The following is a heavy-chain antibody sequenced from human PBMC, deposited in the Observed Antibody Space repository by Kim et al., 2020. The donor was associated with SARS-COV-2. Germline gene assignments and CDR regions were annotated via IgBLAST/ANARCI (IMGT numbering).Heavy chain of an antibody. Sequence: SETLSLTCTVSGGSISSGGYYWSWIRQHPGKGLEWIGYIYYSGSTYYNPSLKSRVTISVDTSKNQFSLKLSSVTAADTAVYYCARELRHSRSSSWDYYYYGMDVWGQGTTVTVSS. CDR2: IYYSGST. CDR1: GGSISSGGYY. D-gene: IGHD3-16*01. V-gene: IGHV4-31*03. J-gene: IGHJ6*02. CDR3: ARELRHSRSSSWDYYYYGMDV.